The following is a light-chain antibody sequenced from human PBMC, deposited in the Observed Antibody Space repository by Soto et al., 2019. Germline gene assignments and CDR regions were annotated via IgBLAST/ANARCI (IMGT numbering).Light chain of an antibody. CDR1: ESVSTNY. Sequence: EIVLTQSPGTMSLSPGERATLSCSASESVSTNYLAWYQQKPGQAPRLLISGASSRATGIPDRFSGSGSGADFTLTINRLEPEDFAVYYCQQYGSVPLTFGGGTKVEIK. V-gene: IGKV3-20*01. J-gene: IGKJ4*01. CDR2: GAS. CDR3: QQYGSVPLT.